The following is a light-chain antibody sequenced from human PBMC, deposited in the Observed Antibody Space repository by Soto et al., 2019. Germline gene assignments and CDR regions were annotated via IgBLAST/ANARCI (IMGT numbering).Light chain of an antibody. CDR1: QSVSSN. CDR3: QQYNTWPKT. CDR2: AAS. V-gene: IGKV3-15*01. J-gene: IGKJ1*01. Sequence: EIVMTQSPATLSVSPGERATLSCRASQSVSSNLAWYQQKPGQAPRLLIYAASTRATGIPARFSGSGSGTEFTLTISSLQSEDFAVYYCQQYNTWPKTFGQGTKVDI.